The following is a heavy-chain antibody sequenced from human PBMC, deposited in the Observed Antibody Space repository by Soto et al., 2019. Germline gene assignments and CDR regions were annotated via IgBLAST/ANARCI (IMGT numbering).Heavy chain of an antibody. D-gene: IGHD4-4*01. Sequence: GESLKISCKTSGYSFRSYWIVLVRQMPGKGLEWMGIIYPDDSNTRYSPSFQGQVTISADKSISTAFLQWSSLKAADSAMYYCARHLHSDSVHITPVSPDYWGQGTLVTVSS. CDR3: ARHLHSDSVHITPVSPDY. V-gene: IGHV5-51*01. CDR1: GYSFRSYW. CDR2: IYPDDSNT. J-gene: IGHJ4*02.